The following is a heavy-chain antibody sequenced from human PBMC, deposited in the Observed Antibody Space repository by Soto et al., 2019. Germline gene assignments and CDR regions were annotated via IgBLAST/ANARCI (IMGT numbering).Heavy chain of an antibody. CDR3: ARLARDSSGYYSIDY. CDR2: IIPIFGTA. V-gene: IGHV1-69*13. CDR1: GGTFSSYA. Sequence: SVKVSCKASGGTFSSYAISWVRQAPGQGLGWMGGIIPIFGTANYAQKFQGRVTITADESTSTAYMELSSLRSEDTAVYYCARLARDSSGYYSIDYWGQGTLVTVSS. J-gene: IGHJ4*02. D-gene: IGHD3-22*01.